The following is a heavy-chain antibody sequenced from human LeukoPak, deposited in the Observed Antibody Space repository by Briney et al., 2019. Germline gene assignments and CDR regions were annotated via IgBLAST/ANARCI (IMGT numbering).Heavy chain of an antibody. CDR3: ARLTPTYYYGSGSYSIFDY. J-gene: IGHJ4*02. CDR2: IYYSGST. D-gene: IGHD3-10*01. Sequence: SETLSLTCTVSGGSISSYYWSWIRQPPGKGLEWIGYIYYSGSTNYNPSLKSRVTISVDTSKNQFSLKLSSVTAADTAVYYCARLTPTYYYGSGSYSIFDYWGQGTLVTVSS. V-gene: IGHV4-59*08. CDR1: GGSISSYY.